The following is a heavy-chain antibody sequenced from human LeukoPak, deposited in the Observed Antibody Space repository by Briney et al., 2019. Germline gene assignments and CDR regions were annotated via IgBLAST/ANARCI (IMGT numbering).Heavy chain of an antibody. V-gene: IGHV1-69*04. Sequence: SVQVSCKASGGTFSSYAISWVRQAPRQGLEWIGRIIPILGIANYAQKFQGRVTITADKSTSTAYTELSSLRSEDTAVYYCARGGGKNWFDPWGQGTLVTVSS. CDR3: ARGGGKNWFDP. J-gene: IGHJ5*02. CDR2: IIPILGIA. CDR1: GGTFSSYA.